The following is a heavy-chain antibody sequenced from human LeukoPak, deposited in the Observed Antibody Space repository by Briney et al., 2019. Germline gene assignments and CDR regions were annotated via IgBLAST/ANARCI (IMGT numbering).Heavy chain of an antibody. V-gene: IGHV4-31*11. CDR1: GVSFSGYY. D-gene: IGHD3-22*01. CDR3: ARDFHYYDSSGYYYAYYFDY. Sequence: PSETLSLTCAVYGVSFSGYYWSWIRQHPGKGLEWIGYIYYSGSTYYNPSLKSRVTISVDTSKNQFSLKLSSVTAADTAVYYCARDFHYYDSSGYYYAYYFDYWGQGTLVTVSS. CDR2: IYYSGST. J-gene: IGHJ4*02.